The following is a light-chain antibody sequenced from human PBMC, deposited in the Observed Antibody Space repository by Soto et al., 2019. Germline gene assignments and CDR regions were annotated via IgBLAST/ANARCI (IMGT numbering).Light chain of an antibody. CDR3: QQYYSYPPWT. CDR2: AAS. Sequence: AIRMTQSPSSLSASTGDRVTITCRASQGISSYLAWYQQKPGKAPKLLIYAASTLQSGVPSRFSGSGSGTDFTRTISCLQSEDFATYYCQQYYSYPPWTFVQGTKVEIK. CDR1: QGISSY. V-gene: IGKV1-8*01. J-gene: IGKJ1*01.